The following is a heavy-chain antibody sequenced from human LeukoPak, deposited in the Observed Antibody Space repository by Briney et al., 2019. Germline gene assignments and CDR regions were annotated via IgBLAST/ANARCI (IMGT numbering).Heavy chain of an antibody. Sequence: ASVKVSCKASGYTFTCYYMHWVRQAPGQGLEWMGWINPNSGGTNYAQKFQGRVTMTRDTSISTAYMELSRLRSDDTAVYYCARMRSRDGYNYGVLGYWGQGTLVTVSS. D-gene: IGHD5-24*01. CDR1: GYTFTCYY. V-gene: IGHV1-2*02. CDR2: INPNSGGT. J-gene: IGHJ4*02. CDR3: ARMRSRDGYNYGVLGY.